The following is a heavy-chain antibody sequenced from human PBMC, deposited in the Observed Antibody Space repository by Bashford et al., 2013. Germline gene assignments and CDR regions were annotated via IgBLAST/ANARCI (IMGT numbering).Heavy chain of an antibody. Sequence: IVWVRQAPGQGLEWMGWMNPNSGNTGYAQKFQGRVTMTRNTSISTAYMELSSLRSEDTAVYYCARGRERSVANWFDPGARGPWSPSPQ. D-gene: IGHD6-19*01. CDR2: MNPNSGNT. V-gene: IGHV1-8*01. J-gene: IGHJ5*02. CDR3: ARGRERSVANWFDP.